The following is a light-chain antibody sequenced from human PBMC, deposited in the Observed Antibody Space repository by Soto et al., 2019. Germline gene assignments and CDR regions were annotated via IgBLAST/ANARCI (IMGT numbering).Light chain of an antibody. V-gene: IGKV3-11*01. CDR1: PTFSKY. Sequence: EILLTPSPCTLSLSPGATAPLSCRAIPTFSKYLTWYQQTPGQAPRLLIYDTSKRAAGIPARFSGSGSGTDFTLTISSLQSEEFAVYYCQQYDNWTWTVGQGTKVEIK. CDR2: DTS. J-gene: IGKJ1*01. CDR3: QQYDNWTWT.